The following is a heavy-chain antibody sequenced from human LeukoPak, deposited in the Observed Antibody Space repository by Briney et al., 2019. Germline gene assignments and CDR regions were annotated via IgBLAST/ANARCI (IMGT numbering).Heavy chain of an antibody. Sequence: GGSLRLSCVASGFTFNSFSMNWVRQAPGKGLEWVSYISSISSIIYYAGSVKGRFTISRGNAKNSLYLQMNSLRDEDTAVYYCARDLHSGAYTFDSWGQGTLVTVSS. CDR2: ISSISSII. CDR3: ARDLHSGAYTFDS. V-gene: IGHV3-48*02. J-gene: IGHJ4*02. CDR1: GFTFNSFS. D-gene: IGHD1-26*01.